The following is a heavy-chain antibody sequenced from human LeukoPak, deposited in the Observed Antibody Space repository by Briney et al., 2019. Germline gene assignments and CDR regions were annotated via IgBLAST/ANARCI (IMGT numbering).Heavy chain of an antibody. CDR1: GGSFSGYY. CDR2: INHSGST. Sequence: SETLSLTCAVYGGSFSGYYWSWIRQPPGKGLEWIGEINHSGSTNYNPSLKSRVTISVDTSKNQFSLKLSSVTAADTAVYYCARGRNYDILTGYYSFRGSLFDYWGQGTLVTVSS. V-gene: IGHV4-34*01. D-gene: IGHD3-9*01. J-gene: IGHJ4*02. CDR3: ARGRNYDILTGYYSFRGSLFDY.